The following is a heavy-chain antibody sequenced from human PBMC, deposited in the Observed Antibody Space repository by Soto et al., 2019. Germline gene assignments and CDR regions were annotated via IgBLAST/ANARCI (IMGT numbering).Heavy chain of an antibody. CDR1: GGTFSSYA. D-gene: IGHD6-19*01. CDR2: IIPIFGTA. Sequence: QVQLVQSGAEVKKPGSSVKVSCKASGGTFSSYAISWVRQAPGQGLEWMGGIIPIFGTANYAQKFQGRVTIIADDSTSTAYVKLSSMRSEDTAVYYCARVERGPWLVQERNWFDLWGQGTLVTVSS. V-gene: IGHV1-69*01. CDR3: ARVERGPWLVQERNWFDL. J-gene: IGHJ5*02.